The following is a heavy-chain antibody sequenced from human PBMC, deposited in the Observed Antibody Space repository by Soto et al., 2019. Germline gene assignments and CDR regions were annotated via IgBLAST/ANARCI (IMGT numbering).Heavy chain of an antibody. CDR1: GGTFSSYA. Sequence: SVKVSCKASGGTFSSYAISWVRQAPEQGLEWMGGIIPIFGTANYAQKFQGRVTITADKSTSTAYMELSSLRSEDTALYYCARSFLTRPKGWYYYGMDVWGQGTTVTVSS. J-gene: IGHJ6*02. CDR2: IIPIFGTA. CDR3: ARSFLTRPKGWYYYGMDV. V-gene: IGHV1-69*06. D-gene: IGHD3-9*01.